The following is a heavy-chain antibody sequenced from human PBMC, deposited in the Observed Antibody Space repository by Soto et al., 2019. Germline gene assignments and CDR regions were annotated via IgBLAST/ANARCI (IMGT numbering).Heavy chain of an antibody. D-gene: IGHD3-10*01. Sequence: SETLSLTCAVSGGSISSGGYSWSWIRQPPGKGLEWIGYIYHSGSTYYNPSLKSRVTMSVDRSKNQFSLKLSSVTAADTAVYYCARDVGFGELDYWGQGTLVTVSS. CDR1: GGSISSGGYS. CDR3: ARDVGFGELDY. V-gene: IGHV4-30-2*01. CDR2: IYHSGST. J-gene: IGHJ4*02.